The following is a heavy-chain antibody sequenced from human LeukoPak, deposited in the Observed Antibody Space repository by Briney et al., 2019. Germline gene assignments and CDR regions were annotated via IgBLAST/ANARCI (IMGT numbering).Heavy chain of an antibody. CDR3: AKAPVTSCRGAFCYPFDY. Sequence: GGSLRLSCAASGFIFSTYNIDWVRQAPGKGLEWVSSISSSSSYIYYADSVKGRFTISRDNAKNSLYLQMNSLRAEDAAVYYCAKAPVTSCRGAFCYPFDYWGQGTLVTVSS. CDR1: GFIFSTYN. D-gene: IGHD2-15*01. J-gene: IGHJ4*02. V-gene: IGHV3-21*04. CDR2: ISSSSSYI.